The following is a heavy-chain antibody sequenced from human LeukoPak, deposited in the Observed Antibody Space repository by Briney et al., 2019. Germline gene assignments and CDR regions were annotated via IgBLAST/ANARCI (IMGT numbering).Heavy chain of an antibody. V-gene: IGHV3-23*01. Sequence: GGSLRLSCAASGYTFSSQTMSWVRQAPGKGLEWVSAISGSGGSTYYADSVEGRFSISRDNAKNSLYLQMNSLRVEDTAVYYCAVLRGNNYWGQGTLVTVSS. D-gene: IGHD3-10*01. CDR3: AVLRGNNY. CDR2: ISGSGGST. CDR1: GYTFSSQT. J-gene: IGHJ4*02.